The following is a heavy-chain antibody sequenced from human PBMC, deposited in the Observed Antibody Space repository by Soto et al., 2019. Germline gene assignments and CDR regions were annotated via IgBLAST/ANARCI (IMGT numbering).Heavy chain of an antibody. CDR1: GFSLTSSGVG. J-gene: IGHJ5*02. V-gene: IGHV2-5*02. CDR2: IYWDGDR. CDR3: AHRVPYNSYWDVGWFDH. Sequence: QITLKESGPTLLEPTQTLTLTCSFSGFSLTSSGVGVGWLRQAPGKALECLGIIYWDGDRRYNPSLRQRLTITKDTSKNQVVLTMTYLELVDTAAYYCAHRVPYNSYWDVGWFDHWGQGTLVTVS. D-gene: IGHD1-20*01.